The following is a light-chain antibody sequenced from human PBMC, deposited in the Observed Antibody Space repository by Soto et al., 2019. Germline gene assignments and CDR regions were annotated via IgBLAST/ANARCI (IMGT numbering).Light chain of an antibody. CDR2: WAS. V-gene: IGKV4-1*01. Sequence: DIVMTQSPDSLAVSLGERATINCKSSQSVLYSSNNKTYLAWYQQKPGKPTKLLIYWASTRESGVPARFSGSGSGTDFTLTISSLQAEDVAVYYCQQYYSTPRTFGQGTKVEIK. CDR3: QQYYSTPRT. CDR1: QSVLYSSNNKTY. J-gene: IGKJ1*01.